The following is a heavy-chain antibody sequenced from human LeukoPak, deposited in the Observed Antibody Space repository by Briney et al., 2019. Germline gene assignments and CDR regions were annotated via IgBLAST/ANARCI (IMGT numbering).Heavy chain of an antibody. CDR3: AGGGDFWSGYYIDY. D-gene: IGHD3-3*01. V-gene: IGHV1-2*02. Sequence: ASVKVSCKASGYTFTGYYMHWVRQAPGQGLEWMGWINPNSGGTNYAQKFQGRVTMTRDTSISTAYMELSRLRSDDTAVYYRAGGGDFWSGYYIDYWGQGTLVTVSS. CDR2: INPNSGGT. J-gene: IGHJ4*02. CDR1: GYTFTGYY.